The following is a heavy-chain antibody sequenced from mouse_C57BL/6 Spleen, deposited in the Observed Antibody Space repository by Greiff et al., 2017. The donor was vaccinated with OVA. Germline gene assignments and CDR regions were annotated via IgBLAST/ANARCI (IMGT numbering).Heavy chain of an antibody. CDR1: GYTFTDYE. Sequence: VQLQQSGAELVRPGASVTLSCKASGYTFTDYEMHWVKQTPVHGLEWIGAIDPETGGTAYNQKFKGKAILTADKSSSTAYMELRSLTSEDSAVYYCTRDGYDGGGYFDYWGQGTTLTVSS. D-gene: IGHD2-2*01. CDR3: TRDGYDGGGYFDY. V-gene: IGHV1-15*01. J-gene: IGHJ2*01. CDR2: IDPETGGT.